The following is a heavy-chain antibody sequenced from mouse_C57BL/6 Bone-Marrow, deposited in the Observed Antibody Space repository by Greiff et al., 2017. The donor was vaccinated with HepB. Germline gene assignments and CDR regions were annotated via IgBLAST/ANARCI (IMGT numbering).Heavy chain of an antibody. D-gene: IGHD1-1*01. CDR3: ARSYYYGSIYFDY. CDR1: GYTFNSHW. J-gene: IGHJ2*01. V-gene: IGHV1-56*01. Sequence: QVQLQQSGPELVRPGASVKISCKAPGYTFNSHWMQWVRQRPGQGLEWIGEIFPGSGSTYYNEKFKGKATLTVDTSSSTAYMQLSSLTSEDSAVYFCARSYYYGSIYFDYWGQGTTLTVSS. CDR2: IFPGSGST.